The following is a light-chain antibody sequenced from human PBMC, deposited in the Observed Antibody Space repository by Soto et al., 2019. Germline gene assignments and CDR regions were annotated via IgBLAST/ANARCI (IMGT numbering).Light chain of an antibody. J-gene: IGKJ1*01. CDR2: MAS. V-gene: IGKV1-5*03. Sequence: DMQMTQSPSTLSASVGDTVTTTCRASQSVIVWLSLSQQKPVKPPNLLIYMASRLESGVPSRFRGSGSGTEFFLTISNLQPEDCATYYCQQYNDYSRVFGQGTQVENK. CDR3: QQYNDYSRV. CDR1: QSVIVW.